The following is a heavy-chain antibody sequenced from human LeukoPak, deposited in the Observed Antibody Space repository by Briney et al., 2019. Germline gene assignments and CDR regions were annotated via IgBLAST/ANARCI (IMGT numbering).Heavy chain of an antibody. J-gene: IGHJ4*02. V-gene: IGHV5-51*01. CDR2: IYPGDSDT. CDR3: ARPVYYGGCFDY. D-gene: IGHD4-23*01. CDR1: GYSFTIYW. Sequence: VGSLKISCKGSGYSFTIYWIGWVRQLPGKGLEWMGNIYPGDSDTRYSPSFQGQVTISADKSISTAYLQWSSLKAAATAIYCCARPVYYGGCFDYRGQGTLVTVSS.